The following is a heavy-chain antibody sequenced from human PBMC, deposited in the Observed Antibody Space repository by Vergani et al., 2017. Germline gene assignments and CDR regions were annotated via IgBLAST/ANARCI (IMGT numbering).Heavy chain of an antibody. D-gene: IGHD3-10*01. CDR2: ISGSGVSA. CDR3: AKQYFVSGNYLFDY. Sequence: EVQLLESGGGLVQPGGSLRLTCAASEFTFSNYAMNWVRQAPGKGLEWVSGISGSGVSAYYTDSVKGRFTIHRDNTKNMLLLQMNNLKTEDTAIYYCAKQYFVSGNYLFDYWGQGTLVTVSS. J-gene: IGHJ4*02. V-gene: IGHV3-23*01. CDR1: EFTFSNYA.